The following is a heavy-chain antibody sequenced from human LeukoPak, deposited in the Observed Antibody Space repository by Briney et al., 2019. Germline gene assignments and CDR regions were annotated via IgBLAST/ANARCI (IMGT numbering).Heavy chain of an antibody. CDR3: ARVHVNTVTTPAGAFDI. J-gene: IGHJ3*02. CDR2: IYSGGST. V-gene: IGHV3-53*04. CDR1: GFTFSSYG. D-gene: IGHD4-17*01. Sequence: GGSLRLSCAASGFTFSSYGMHWVRQAPGKGLEWVSVIYSGGSTYYADSVKGRFTISRHNSKNTLYLQMNSLRAEDTAVYYCARVHVNTVTTPAGAFDIWGQGTMVTVSS.